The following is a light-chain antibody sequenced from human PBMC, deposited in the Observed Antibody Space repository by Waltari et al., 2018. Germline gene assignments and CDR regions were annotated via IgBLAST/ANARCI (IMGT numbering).Light chain of an antibody. Sequence: EIVLTQSPGTLSLFPGERATLSCRASQSVSRSLAWYQQKPGQAPRLLIYGASSRATGVPDRFSGRGSGTDFSLTISRLEPEDFAVYYCQHYVRLPVTFGQGTKVEIK. J-gene: IGKJ1*01. CDR2: GAS. V-gene: IGKV3-20*01. CDR1: QSVSRS. CDR3: QHYVRLPVT.